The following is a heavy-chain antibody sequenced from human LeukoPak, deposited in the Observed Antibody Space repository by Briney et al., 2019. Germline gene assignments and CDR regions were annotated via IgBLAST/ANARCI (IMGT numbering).Heavy chain of an antibody. D-gene: IGHD4-17*01. V-gene: IGHV4-34*01. CDR1: GGSFSGYY. CDR2: INHSGST. CDR3: ARRAKNGDYYYYYMDV. J-gene: IGHJ6*03. Sequence: PSETLSLTCAVYGGSFSGYYWSWIRQPPGKGLEWIGEINHSGSTNYNPSLKSRVTISVDTSKNQFSLKLSSVTAADTAVYYCARRAKNGDYYYYYMDVWGKGTTVTISS.